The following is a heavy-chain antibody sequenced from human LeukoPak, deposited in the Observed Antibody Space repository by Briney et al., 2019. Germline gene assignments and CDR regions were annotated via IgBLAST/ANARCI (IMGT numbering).Heavy chain of an antibody. D-gene: IGHD4-17*01. CDR3: ARIEHYGDYLFDI. CDR2: IYYSGST. J-gene: IGHJ3*02. CDR1: GGSISSYY. Sequence: SETLSLTCNVSGGSISSYYWSWIRQPPGKGLERIGYIYYSGSTNYNPSLKSRVTISVDTSKNQFSLMLSSVTAADTAVYYCARIEHYGDYLFDIWGQGTMVTVSS. V-gene: IGHV4-59*01.